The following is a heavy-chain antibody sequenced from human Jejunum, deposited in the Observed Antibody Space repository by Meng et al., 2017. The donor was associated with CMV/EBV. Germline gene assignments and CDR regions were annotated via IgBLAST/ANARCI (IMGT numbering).Heavy chain of an antibody. CDR3: ATVTYSDYDDFDY. CDR2: MYPNSGGT. Sequence: KGSGYRFNGHYIHWVRQAPGQGLDGMGWMYPNSGGTNYAQKFQGRVAMTRDTYISTAYMELSRLRSDDTAIYYCATVTYSDYDDFDYWGQGTLVTVSS. D-gene: IGHD5-12*01. J-gene: IGHJ4*02. V-gene: IGHV1-2*02. CDR1: GYRFNGHY.